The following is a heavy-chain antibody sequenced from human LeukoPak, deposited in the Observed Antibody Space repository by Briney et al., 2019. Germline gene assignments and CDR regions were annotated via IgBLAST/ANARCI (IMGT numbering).Heavy chain of an antibody. V-gene: IGHV1-2*02. Sequence: ASVKVSCKASGYTFTGYYMQWVRQAPGQGLEWMGWINPNSGGTNYAQKFQGRVTMTRDTSISTAYMELSRLRSDDTAVYYCAIAPGYGSGSYYRGNYWGQGTLVTVSS. D-gene: IGHD3-10*01. CDR1: GYTFTGYY. CDR3: AIAPGYGSGSYYRGNY. CDR2: INPNSGGT. J-gene: IGHJ4*02.